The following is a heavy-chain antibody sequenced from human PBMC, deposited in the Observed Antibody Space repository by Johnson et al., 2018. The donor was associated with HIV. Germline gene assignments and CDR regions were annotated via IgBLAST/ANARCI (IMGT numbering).Heavy chain of an antibody. CDR2: ISGSGGGT. Sequence: VQLVESGGGLVQPGGSLRLSCAASGFTFSSYAMSWVRQAPGKGLEWVSSISGSGGGTYQVDSVKGRFTTSRDSSKNTLYLQMNSRRAEDTAGYYCTTSGRRDGYNYAGDAFDIWGQGTMVTVSS. V-gene: IGHV3-23*04. CDR3: TTSGRRDGYNYAGDAFDI. CDR1: GFTFSSYA. D-gene: IGHD5-24*01. J-gene: IGHJ3*02.